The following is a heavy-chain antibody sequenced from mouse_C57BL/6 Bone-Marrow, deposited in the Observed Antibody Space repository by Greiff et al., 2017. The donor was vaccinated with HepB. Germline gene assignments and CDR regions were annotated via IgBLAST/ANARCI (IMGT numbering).Heavy chain of an antibody. CDR1: GYAFSSSW. Sequence: VQLQQSGPELVKPGASVKISCKASGYAFSSSWMNWVKQRPGKGLEWIGRIYPGDGDTNYNGKFKGKATLTADKSSSTAYMQLSSLTSEDSAVYFCAVYGNNDYWGPGTTLTVSS. D-gene: IGHD2-1*01. CDR3: AVYGNNDY. V-gene: IGHV1-82*01. CDR2: IYPGDGDT. J-gene: IGHJ2*01.